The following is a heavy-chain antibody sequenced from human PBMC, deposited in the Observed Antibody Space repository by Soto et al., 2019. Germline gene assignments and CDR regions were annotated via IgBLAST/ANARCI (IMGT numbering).Heavy chain of an antibody. J-gene: IGHJ4*02. V-gene: IGHV3-23*01. CDR1: GFTFSSYA. D-gene: IGHD2-21*01. Sequence: EVQLLESGGGFIQPGGSLRLSCAASGFTFSSYAMSWVRQAPGQGLEWVSGISSSGTNTHYADSVKGRFTISRDNSKNTFYLQMTSLRAEDTAVYYCAKEALVVVITDTVSYFDSWGQGTRVTVSS. CDR2: ISSSGTNT. CDR3: AKEALVVVITDTVSYFDS.